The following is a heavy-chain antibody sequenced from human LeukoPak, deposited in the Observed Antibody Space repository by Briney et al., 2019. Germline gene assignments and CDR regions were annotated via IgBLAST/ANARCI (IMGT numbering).Heavy chain of an antibody. CDR2: ISAYNGNT. J-gene: IGHJ6*02. V-gene: IGHV1-18*01. Sequence: ASVKVSCKASGYTFTSYGISWVRQALGQGLEWVGWISAYNGNTNYAQKLQGRVTMTTDTSTSTAYMELRSLRSDDTAVYYCARDRPASFRDGYNLYYYYYYGMDVWGQGTTVTVSS. CDR1: GYTFTSYG. CDR3: ARDRPASFRDGYNLYYYYYYGMDV. D-gene: IGHD5-24*01.